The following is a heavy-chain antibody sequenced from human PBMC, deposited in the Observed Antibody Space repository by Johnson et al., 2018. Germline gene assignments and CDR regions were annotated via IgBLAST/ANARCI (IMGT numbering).Heavy chain of an antibody. CDR3: GNETLPAAGTGDY. D-gene: IGHD6-13*01. Sequence: VQLVETGGGVVQPGRSLRLSCAASGFSFSTYCIHWVRQAPGKGLEWVAVISNDGSRNYYGDSVKGRFTISKDNSKNTLYLQMNSPRTEDTAVFYCGNETLPAAGTGDYWGQGNLVTVSS. V-gene: IGHV3-30*18. CDR1: GFSFSTYC. J-gene: IGHJ4*02. CDR2: ISNDGSRN.